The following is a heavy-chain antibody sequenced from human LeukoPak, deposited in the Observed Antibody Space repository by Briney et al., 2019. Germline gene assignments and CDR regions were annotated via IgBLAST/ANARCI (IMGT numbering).Heavy chain of an antibody. CDR1: GFTFTGYY. CDR2: INPNSGGP. CDR3: AREETAMDPDG. J-gene: IGHJ4*02. V-gene: IGHV1-2*02. Sequence: ASLKVSCKASGFTFTGYYMHWVRQTPGEGVEWMGWINPNSGGPNSAQHFQGGVTYTRDTSISTAYMTLSRPRSDDTAVYYCAREETAMDPDGRGQAIPVSVSS. D-gene: IGHD5-18*01.